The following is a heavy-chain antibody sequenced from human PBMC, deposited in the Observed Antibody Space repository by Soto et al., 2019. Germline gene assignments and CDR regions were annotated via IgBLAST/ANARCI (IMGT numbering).Heavy chain of an antibody. CDR2: ISPYSGYT. Sequence: ASVKVSCKGFGYSFMKYGINWVRQAPGQGLEWVGWISPYSGYTHSAQKFHGRLSLTTDTAASTAYMELRILRSADTALYYCAXDASVLIPDAQPSRFDSWGPGTLVTVSS. CDR3: AXDASVLIPDAQPSRFDS. J-gene: IGHJ4*02. D-gene: IGHD2-8*01. CDR1: GYSFMKYG. V-gene: IGHV1-18*01.